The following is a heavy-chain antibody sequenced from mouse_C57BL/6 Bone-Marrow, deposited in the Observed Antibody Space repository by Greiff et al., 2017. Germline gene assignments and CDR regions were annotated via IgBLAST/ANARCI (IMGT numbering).Heavy chain of an antibody. D-gene: IGHD1-1*01. J-gene: IGHJ1*03. V-gene: IGHV1-85*01. Sequence: VQLQQSGPELVQPGASVKLSCKASGYTFTSYDINWVKQRPGQGLEWIGWIYPRDGSTKYNEKFKGKVTLTVDTSSSTAYMELHSLTSEDSAVYFCARDYGSSYWYFDVWGTGTTVTVSS. CDR1: GYTFTSYD. CDR3: ARDYGSSYWYFDV. CDR2: IYPRDGST.